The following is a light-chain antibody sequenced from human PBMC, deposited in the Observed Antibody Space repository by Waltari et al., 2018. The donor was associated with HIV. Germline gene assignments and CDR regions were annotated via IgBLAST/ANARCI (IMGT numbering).Light chain of an antibody. CDR2: AAS. Sequence: DRVTITCRASQGISSYLAWYQHKPGKAPKLLIYAASTLHSGVPSRFSGSGSGTEFTLTISSLQSEDFATYYCQQVNIYPPTFGQGTKVEIK. V-gene: IGKV1-9*01. J-gene: IGKJ1*01. CDR1: QGISSY. CDR3: QQVNIYPPT.